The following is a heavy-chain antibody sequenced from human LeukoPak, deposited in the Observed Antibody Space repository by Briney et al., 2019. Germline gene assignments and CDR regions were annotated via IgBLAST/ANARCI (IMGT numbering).Heavy chain of an antibody. V-gene: IGHV3-30*02. CDR1: GFTFSSYG. J-gene: IGHJ3*02. Sequence: GGSLRLSCAASGFTFSSYGMHWVRQAAGKGLEWVAFIRYDGSNKYYADSVKGRFTISRDNSKNTLYLQMNSLRAEDTAVYYCARDDGGDFNDAFDIWGQGTLVTVSS. CDR2: IRYDGSNK. CDR3: ARDDGGDFNDAFDI. D-gene: IGHD2-21*02.